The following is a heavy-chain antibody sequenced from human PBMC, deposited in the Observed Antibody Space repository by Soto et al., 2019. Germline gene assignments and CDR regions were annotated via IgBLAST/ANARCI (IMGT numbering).Heavy chain of an antibody. CDR2: IGSTGSTI. Sequence: GGSLRLSCEASGFDLRIYEMNWVRQAPGKGLEWLSYIGSTGSTIYYADSVKGRFTISRDDGKNSVYLQMNTLRAEDTAVYYCARRGYSGYDWGWYFDFWGQGTPLTVSS. V-gene: IGHV3-48*03. CDR1: GFDLRIYE. D-gene: IGHD5-12*01. CDR3: ARRGYSGYDWGWYFDF. J-gene: IGHJ4*02.